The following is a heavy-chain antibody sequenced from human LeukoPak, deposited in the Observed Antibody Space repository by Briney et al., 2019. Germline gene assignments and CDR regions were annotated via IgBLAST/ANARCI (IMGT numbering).Heavy chain of an antibody. CDR1: GFTFSSYG. J-gene: IGHJ4*01. Sequence: GRSLRLSCAASGFTFSSYGMHWVRQAPGKGLEWVAVIWYDGSNKYYADSVKGRFTISRDNSKNTLYLQMNSLRAEDTAVYYCAKGIYSSGWSYFDYWGHGTLVTVSS. V-gene: IGHV3-33*06. D-gene: IGHD6-19*01. CDR2: IWYDGSNK. CDR3: AKGIYSSGWSYFDY.